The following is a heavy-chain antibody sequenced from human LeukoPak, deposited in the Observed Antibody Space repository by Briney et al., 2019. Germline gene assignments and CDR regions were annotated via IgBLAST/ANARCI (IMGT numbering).Heavy chain of an antibody. CDR2: IYYSGST. CDR3: ARGLRYFDY. V-gene: IGHV4-59*01. J-gene: IGHJ4*02. CDR1: GGSISSYY. Sequence: NPSETLSLTCTVSGGSISSYYWSWIRQPPGKGLEWIGYIYYSGSTNYNPSLKSRVTISVDTSKNQFSLRLSSVTAADTAVYYCARGLRYFDYWGRGTLVTVSS. D-gene: IGHD3-9*01.